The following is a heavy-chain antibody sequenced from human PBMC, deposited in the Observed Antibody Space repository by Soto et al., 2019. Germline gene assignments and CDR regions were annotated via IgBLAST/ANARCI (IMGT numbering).Heavy chain of an antibody. Sequence: SETLSLPCTVSGVSIGSSGDYWGWIRQAPEQGLEWIATFYPGGSTNYNPSLKSRVTISVDTSKNQFSLKLSSVTAADTAVYYCARGPHTIFGDIGRGVYYYYYYMDVWGKGTTVTVSS. J-gene: IGHJ6*03. V-gene: IGHV4-39*07. CDR1: GVSIGSSGDY. CDR3: ARGPHTIFGDIGRGVYYYYYYMDV. D-gene: IGHD3-3*01. CDR2: FYPGGST.